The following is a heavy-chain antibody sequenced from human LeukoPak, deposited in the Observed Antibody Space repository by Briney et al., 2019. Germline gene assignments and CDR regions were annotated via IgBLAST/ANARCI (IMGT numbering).Heavy chain of an antibody. D-gene: IGHD3-3*01. Sequence: SETLSLTCTVSGGSISSYYWSWIRQPAGKGLERIGRIYTSGSTNYNPSLKSRVTMSVDTSKNQFSLKLSSVTAADTAVYYCASEGYYDFWSGWTGSDAFDIWGQGTMVTVSS. J-gene: IGHJ3*02. CDR3: ASEGYYDFWSGWTGSDAFDI. CDR2: IYTSGST. V-gene: IGHV4-4*07. CDR1: GGSISSYY.